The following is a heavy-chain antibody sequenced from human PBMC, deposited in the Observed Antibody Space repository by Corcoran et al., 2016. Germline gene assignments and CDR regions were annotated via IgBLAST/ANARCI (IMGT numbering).Heavy chain of an antibody. CDR3: AKEFHSSGYGAYFVY. D-gene: IGHD3-22*01. V-gene: IGHV3-30*18. Sequence: QVQLVESGGGVVQPGGSLRLSCAASGFTFSNYGMQWVRQAPGKGLEWVAVISDAGSTEYYADSVQGRFTISRDNSKNNLFLQMSSLRAEDTAVYYCAKEFHSSGYGAYFVYWGQGALVTVSS. CDR1: GFTFSNYG. J-gene: IGHJ4*02. CDR2: ISDAGSTE.